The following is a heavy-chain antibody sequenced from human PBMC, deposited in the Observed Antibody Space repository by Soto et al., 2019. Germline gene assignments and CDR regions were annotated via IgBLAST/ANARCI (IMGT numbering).Heavy chain of an antibody. CDR2: IYYTGRT. J-gene: IGHJ1*01. Sequence: QVQLQESGPGLVKPSETLSLTCTVSGGSISSYYWSWIRQPPGKGLEWIGYIYYTGRTDCNPSLNSRVTISVDTSKSQFSLKLSSVTAADTAVYYCARRDASGWYEKHWGQGTLVTVSS. CDR1: GGSISSYY. CDR3: ARRDASGWYEKH. D-gene: IGHD6-19*01. V-gene: IGHV4-59*08.